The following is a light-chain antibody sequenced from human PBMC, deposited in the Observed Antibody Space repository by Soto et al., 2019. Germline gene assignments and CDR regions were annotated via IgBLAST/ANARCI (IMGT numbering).Light chain of an antibody. J-gene: IGKJ1*01. V-gene: IGKV1-27*01. Sequence: DIQMTQSPSSLSASVGDRVTITCRASQGISNYLAWYQQKPGKVPKLLIYAASTLQSGVPSRFSGSGSGKDFTLNIRSLQPEDVANYYCQKYNSAPTWTFGQGTKVDIK. CDR3: QKYNSAPTWT. CDR1: QGISNY. CDR2: AAS.